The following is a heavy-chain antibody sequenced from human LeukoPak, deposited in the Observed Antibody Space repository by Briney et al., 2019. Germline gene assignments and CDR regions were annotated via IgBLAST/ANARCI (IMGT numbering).Heavy chain of an antibody. CDR1: GFTFSSYA. D-gene: IGHD3-10*01. CDR2: INTDGSST. J-gene: IGHJ3*02. Sequence: GGSLRLSCAASGFTFSSYAMSWVRQAPGKGLVWVSRINTDGSSTSYADSVKGRFTISRDNAKNTLYLQMNSLRAEDTAVYYCARDGAMVRAFDIWGQGTMVTVSS. CDR3: ARDGAMVRAFDI. V-gene: IGHV3-74*01.